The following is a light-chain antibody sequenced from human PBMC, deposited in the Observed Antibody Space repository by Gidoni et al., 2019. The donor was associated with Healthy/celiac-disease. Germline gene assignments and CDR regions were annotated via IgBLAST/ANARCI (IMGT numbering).Light chain of an antibody. V-gene: IGKV3-11*01. CDR2: DAS. CDR3: QQRSNWPYT. CDR1: QSVSRY. Sequence: EIMLTQSPAPLSLSPGERATLSCRASQSVSRYLAWYQQKPGQAPRLLIYDASNRATGIPARFSGSGSGTDFTLTISSLEPEDFAVYYCQQRSNWPYTFGQGTKLEIK. J-gene: IGKJ2*01.